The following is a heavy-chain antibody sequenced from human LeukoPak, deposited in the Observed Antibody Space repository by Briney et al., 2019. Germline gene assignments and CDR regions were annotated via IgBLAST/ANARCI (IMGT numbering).Heavy chain of an antibody. CDR1: GFSFSTSL. J-gene: IGHJ4*02. CDR2: ISGGGETT. Sequence: PGGSLRLSCVASGFSFSTSLMGWVRQAPGKGLEWVSAISGGGETTYYADAVKGRFTISRDNSESTLYLRMDSLGADDTAVYYCAKVRGAWDYWGQGTQVTVSS. CDR3: AKVRGAWDY. V-gene: IGHV3-23*01. D-gene: IGHD1-26*01.